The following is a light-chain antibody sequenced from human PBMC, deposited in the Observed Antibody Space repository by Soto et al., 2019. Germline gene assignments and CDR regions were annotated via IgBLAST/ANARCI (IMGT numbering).Light chain of an antibody. J-gene: IGKJ2*01. V-gene: IGKV3-15*01. CDR1: QSVASN. Sequence: EIVMTQSPASLSVSPGDGATLSCRASQSVASNVAWYQQKPGQSPRLLIHGASTRAVGVPARFSGSGSGTDFTLTINSLQSEDFAVYYCQQYHNWSPQYTFGQGTKLQIK. CDR2: GAS. CDR3: QQYHNWSPQYT.